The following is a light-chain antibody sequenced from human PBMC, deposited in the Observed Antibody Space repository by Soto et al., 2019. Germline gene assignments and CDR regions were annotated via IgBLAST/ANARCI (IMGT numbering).Light chain of an antibody. CDR1: QSVSSSF. CDR3: QQYTVWPFT. V-gene: IGKV3-20*01. J-gene: IGKJ4*01. Sequence: EIVLTQSPGTLSLSPGERATLSCRASQSVSSSFLAWYQQKPGQAPRLLIYGASSRATGIPDRFSGSGSGTDFTLTISRLEPEDFALYYCQQYTVWPFTFGGGTRVEIK. CDR2: GAS.